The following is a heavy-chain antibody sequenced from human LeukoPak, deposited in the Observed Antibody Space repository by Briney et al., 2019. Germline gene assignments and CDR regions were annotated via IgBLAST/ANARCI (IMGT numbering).Heavy chain of an antibody. V-gene: IGHV3-30*04. D-gene: IGHD5-18*01. CDR1: GFTFSSYA. J-gene: IGHJ4*02. Sequence: GGSLRLSCAASGFTFSSYAMHWVRQAPGKGLEWVAVISYDGSNKYYADSVKGRFTISRDNSKNTLYLQMNSLRAEDTAVYYCARGGRYSYRYFDYWGQGTLVTVSS. CDR2: ISYDGSNK. CDR3: ARGGRYSYRYFDY.